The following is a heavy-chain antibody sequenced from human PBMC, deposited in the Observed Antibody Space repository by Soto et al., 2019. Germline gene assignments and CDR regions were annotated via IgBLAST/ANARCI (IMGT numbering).Heavy chain of an antibody. CDR2: IIPILGIV. D-gene: IGHD6-13*01. V-gene: IGHV1-69*08. J-gene: IGHJ6*03. CDR1: GGTFSSYT. CDR3: AREDGSSPNYYYYYMDV. Sequence: QVQLVQSGAEVKKPGSSVKVSCKASGGTFSSYTISWVRQAPGQGLEWMGRIIPILGIVNYAQKFQGRVTITAEKSTSTAHMELSSLRSEDTAVYYCAREDGSSPNYYYYYMDVWGKGTTVTVSS.